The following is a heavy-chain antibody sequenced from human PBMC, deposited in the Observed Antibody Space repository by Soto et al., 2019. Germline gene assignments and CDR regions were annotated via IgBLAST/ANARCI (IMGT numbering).Heavy chain of an antibody. V-gene: IGHV1-18*01. J-gene: IGHJ4*02. CDR1: GYGFTTYG. CDR2: ISAHNGNT. Sequence: QIHLVQSGAEVKKPGASVKVSCKGSGYGFTTYGITWVRQAPGQGREWMAWISAHNGNTNYAQKLQGRVTVTRDTPTSTAYMELRRLRSDDTAVYYCARGRYGDYWGQGALVTVSS. CDR3: ARGRYGDY. D-gene: IGHD1-1*01.